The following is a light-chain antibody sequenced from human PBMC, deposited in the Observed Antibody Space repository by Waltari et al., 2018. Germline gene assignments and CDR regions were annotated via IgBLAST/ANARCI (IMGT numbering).Light chain of an antibody. CDR2: DAS. CDR3: HYYGSYMWT. Sequence: IVLTQSPATLSLSPGERATHSCRASQSVSSYLAWYQQKPGQAPRRLIYDASTRATGIPARFSGSGSGTDFTLTISRLEPEDSAVYYCHYYGSYMWTFGQGTKVEIK. V-gene: IGKV3-11*01. J-gene: IGKJ1*01. CDR1: QSVSSY.